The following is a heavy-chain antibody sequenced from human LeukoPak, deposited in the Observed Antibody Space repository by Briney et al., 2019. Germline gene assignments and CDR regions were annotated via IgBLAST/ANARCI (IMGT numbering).Heavy chain of an antibody. V-gene: IGHV4-34*01. CDR3: AIRCAYVDTPMVTEIDY. D-gene: IGHD5-18*01. CDR1: GGSFSGYY. CDR2: IKHSGST. J-gene: IGHJ4*01. Sequence: SETQSLTCGVCGGSFSGYYGRGIRQPTGKGRKGIGEIKHSGSTNYNPSLKRRDTISVDTSKNQFSLKLSSVTAADTAVYYCAIRCAYVDTPMVTEIDYWGHGTLVTVSS.